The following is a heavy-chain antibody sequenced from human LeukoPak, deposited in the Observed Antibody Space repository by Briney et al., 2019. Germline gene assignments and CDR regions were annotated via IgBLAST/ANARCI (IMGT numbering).Heavy chain of an antibody. CDR3: ARDRRYYDFWSGYYNDY. CDR2: ISAYNGNI. V-gene: IGHV1-18*01. Sequence: GASVKVSCKASGYTFTSYGISWVRQAPGQGLEWMGWISAYNGNINYAQKLQGRVTMTTDTSTSTAYMELRSLRSDDTAVYYCARDRRYYDFWSGYYNDYWGQGTLVTVSS. J-gene: IGHJ4*02. D-gene: IGHD3-3*01. CDR1: GYTFTSYG.